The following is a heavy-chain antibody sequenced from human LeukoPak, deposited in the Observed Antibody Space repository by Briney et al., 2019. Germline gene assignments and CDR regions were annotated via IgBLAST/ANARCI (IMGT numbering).Heavy chain of an antibody. V-gene: IGHV3-74*01. CDR1: GFTFSTYW. CDR3: ARVPRGSYSFDY. Sequence: GGSLRLSCAASGFTFSTYWMHWVRQAPGKGLVWVSRINPDGSVTSYADSVKGRFTISRDNAMNTLYLQMNSLRAEDTAVYYCARVPRGSYSFDYWGQGTLVTVSS. J-gene: IGHJ4*02. D-gene: IGHD1-26*01. CDR2: INPDGSVT.